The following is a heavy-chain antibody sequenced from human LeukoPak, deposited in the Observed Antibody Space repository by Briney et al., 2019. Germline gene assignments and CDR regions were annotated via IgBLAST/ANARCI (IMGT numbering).Heavy chain of an antibody. CDR2: IIPIFGIA. CDR3: ARDPHIVVVTADYSGMDV. V-gene: IGHV1-69*04. D-gene: IGHD2-21*02. CDR1: GGTFSSYA. J-gene: IGHJ6*02. Sequence: GASVKVSCKASGGTFSSYAISWVRQAPGQGLEWMGRIIPIFGIANYAQKFQGRVTITADKSTSTAYMELGSLRSEDTAVYYCARDPHIVVVTADYSGMDVWGQGTTVTVSS.